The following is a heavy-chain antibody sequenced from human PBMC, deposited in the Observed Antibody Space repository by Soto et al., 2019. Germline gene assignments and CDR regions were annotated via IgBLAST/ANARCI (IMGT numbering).Heavy chain of an antibody. CDR1: GASIRSSAY. D-gene: IGHD6-19*01. CDR3: RRSSRYSTDV. J-gene: IGHJ6*04. CDR2: IYSIGNT. Sequence: SETLSLTCTVSGASIRSSAYWGWIRQPPGKGLEWIGSIYSIGNTYYNPSLKSGVTISADTSKNQFSLNLISVTAADTAVYYCRRSSRYSTDVWGKGITVTVSS. V-gene: IGHV4-39*01.